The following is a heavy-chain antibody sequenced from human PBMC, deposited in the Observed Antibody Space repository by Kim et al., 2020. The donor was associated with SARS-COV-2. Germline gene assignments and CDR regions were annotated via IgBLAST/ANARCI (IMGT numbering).Heavy chain of an antibody. J-gene: IGHJ5*02. CDR3: ARQVVALNWIDP. D-gene: IGHD3-22*01. Sequence: YNPPHKRRVSISVDTSKNQFCLKMSSVTAADTALYFCARQVVALNWIDPWGQGTLVTVSS. V-gene: IGHV4-30-2*05.